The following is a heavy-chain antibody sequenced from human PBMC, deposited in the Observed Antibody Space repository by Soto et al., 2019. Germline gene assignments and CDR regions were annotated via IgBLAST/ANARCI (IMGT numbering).Heavy chain of an antibody. CDR3: ARVGSFNYYYGMDV. D-gene: IGHD3-16*01. Sequence: ASVKVSCKASGYTFTSYAMHWVRQAPGQRLEWMGWINAGNGNTKYSQKFQGRVTITRDTSASTAYMELSSLRSEDTAVYYCARVGSFNYYYGMDVWGQGTTFTVPS. CDR1: GYTFTSYA. J-gene: IGHJ6*02. V-gene: IGHV1-3*01. CDR2: INAGNGNT.